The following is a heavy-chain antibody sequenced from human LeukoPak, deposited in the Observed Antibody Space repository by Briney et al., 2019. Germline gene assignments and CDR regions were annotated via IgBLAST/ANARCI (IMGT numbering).Heavy chain of an antibody. CDR3: ARGIAGGFDI. V-gene: IGHV1-2*06. CDR1: GYIFTAYH. CDR2: IIPNSGAT. Sequence: ASVKVSCKPSGYIFTAYHLHWVRQAPGQGLEWMGRIIPNSGATNYAQNLQGRVTMTRDTSISTAYMEVSRLSPDDTAVYYCARGIAGGFDIWGQGTMVTVSS. D-gene: IGHD2-15*01. J-gene: IGHJ3*02.